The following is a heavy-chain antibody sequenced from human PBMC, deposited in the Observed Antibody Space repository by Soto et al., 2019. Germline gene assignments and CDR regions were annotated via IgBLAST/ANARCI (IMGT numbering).Heavy chain of an antibody. CDR1: GFTFSSYA. Sequence: GGSLRLSCIASGFTFSSYAMTWVRQAPGKGLEWVSDISGGGGITYYADSVKGRFTISRDNSKNTLNLQMNSLRADDTAVYYCARARRGAPYYYTMDLWGQGTTVTVSS. V-gene: IGHV3-23*01. D-gene: IGHD3-10*01. J-gene: IGHJ6*02. CDR3: ARARRGAPYYYTMDL. CDR2: ISGGGGIT.